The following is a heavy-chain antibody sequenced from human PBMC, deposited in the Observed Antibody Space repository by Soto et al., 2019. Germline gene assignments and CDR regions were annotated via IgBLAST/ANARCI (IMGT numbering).Heavy chain of an antibody. V-gene: IGHV1-18*04. D-gene: IGHD3-3*01. CDR3: ARVPGYDFWSGFGYYYGMDV. J-gene: IGHJ6*02. CDR2: ISAYNGNT. CDR1: GYTFTSYG. Sequence: QVQLVQSGAEVKKPGASVKVSCKASGYTFTSYGISWVRQAPGQGLEWMGWISAYNGNTNYAQKLQGRVTMTTDTSTITAYMELRSLRSDDTAVYYCARVPGYDFWSGFGYYYGMDVWGQGTTVTVSS.